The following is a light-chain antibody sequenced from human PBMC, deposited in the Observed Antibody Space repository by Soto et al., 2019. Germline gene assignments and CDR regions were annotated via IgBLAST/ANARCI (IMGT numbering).Light chain of an antibody. J-gene: IGLJ3*02. Sequence: QSALTQPPSASGSPGQSVTISCTGTSSDVGGYNYVSWYQQYPGRAPKLMIYEVTKRPSGVPDRFSGSKSGNTASLTVSGLQAEDEADYYCSSYAASTNCYFVFGEGTKVTVL. V-gene: IGLV2-8*01. CDR1: SSDVGGYNY. CDR3: SSYAASTNCYFV. CDR2: EVT.